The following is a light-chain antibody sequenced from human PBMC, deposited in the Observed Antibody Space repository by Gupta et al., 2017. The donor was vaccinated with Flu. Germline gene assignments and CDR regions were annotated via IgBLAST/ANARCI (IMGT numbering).Light chain of an antibody. CDR3: AAWDDSLSGVV. Sequence: VVPHQPSRPGTPGRRVTFSCSGSSSNVGSNRVYWYQQFPGTAPNLLIYSSSQRPSGVPDRFSGSKSGTSASLAISGLQSEDEADYYCAAWDDSLSGVVFGTGTKLTVL. V-gene: IGLV1-47*02. CDR1: SSNVGSNR. J-gene: IGLJ2*01. CDR2: SSS.